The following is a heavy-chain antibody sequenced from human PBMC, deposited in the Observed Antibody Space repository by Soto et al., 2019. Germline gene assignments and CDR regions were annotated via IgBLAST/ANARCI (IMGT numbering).Heavy chain of an antibody. CDR3: AKYLIDSSSWYFDY. D-gene: IGHD6-13*01. V-gene: IGHV3-23*01. Sequence: GGSLRLSCAASGFTFSSYAMSWVRQAPGKGLEWVSAISGSGGSTYYADSVKGRFTISRDNSKDTLYLQMNSLRAEDTAVYYCAKYLIDSSSWYFDYWGQGTLVTVSS. CDR1: GFTFSSYA. CDR2: ISGSGGST. J-gene: IGHJ4*02.